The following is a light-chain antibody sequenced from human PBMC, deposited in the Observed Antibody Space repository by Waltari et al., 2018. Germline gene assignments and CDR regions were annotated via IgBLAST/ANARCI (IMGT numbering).Light chain of an antibody. CDR3: ATWDDSLNAWV. CDR1: SSTIVANE. J-gene: IGLJ3*02. Sequence: QSVLTQSPAAAGTPGQRVTITGSGRSSTIVANEVYWYQQFPGTAPRLLIYRSYQRPSGVPDRFSGSKSGTSASLAISGLRSEDEADYYCATWDDSLNAWVFGGGTRLTAL. V-gene: IGLV1-47*01. CDR2: RSY.